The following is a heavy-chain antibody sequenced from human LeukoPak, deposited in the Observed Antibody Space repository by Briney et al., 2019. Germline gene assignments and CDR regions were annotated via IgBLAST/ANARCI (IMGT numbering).Heavy chain of an antibody. CDR2: INAGNGNT. CDR3: ASSFFVRESGSSWYVDY. Sequence: SVKVSCKASGYTFTSYAMHWVRQAPGQRLEWMGWINAGNGNTKYSQKFQGRVTITRDTSASTAYMELSSLRSEDTAVYYCASSFFVRESGSSWYVDYWGQGTLVTVSS. V-gene: IGHV1-3*01. J-gene: IGHJ4*02. CDR1: GYTFTSYA. D-gene: IGHD6-13*01.